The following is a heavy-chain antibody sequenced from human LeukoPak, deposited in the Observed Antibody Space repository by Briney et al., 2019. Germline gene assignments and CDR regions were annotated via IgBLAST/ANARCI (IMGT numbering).Heavy chain of an antibody. J-gene: IGHJ4*02. CDR3: ARDGPTAAPFDY. CDR1: GYRFTSYD. D-gene: IGHD2-2*01. V-gene: IGHV1-46*01. Sequence: ASVKVPCKASGYRFTSYDMHWVRQAPGQGLEWMGIINPSGGSTSYAQRFQGRVAMTRGTSTTTVYMEVNSLTSEDTAVYFCARDGPTAAPFDYWGQGTLVTVSS. CDR2: INPSGGST.